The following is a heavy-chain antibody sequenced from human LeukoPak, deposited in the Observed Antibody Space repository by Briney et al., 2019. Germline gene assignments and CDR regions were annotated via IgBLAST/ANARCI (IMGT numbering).Heavy chain of an antibody. CDR3: ARLRFIAANFDY. CDR2: INHSGST. J-gene: IGHJ4*02. D-gene: IGHD6-25*01. V-gene: IGHV4-34*01. Sequence: SETLSLTCAVYGGSFSGYYWNWIRQPPGKGLEWIGEINHSGSTNYNPSLKSRVTISVDTSKNQFSLKLSSVTAADTAVYYCARLRFIAANFDYWGQGTLVTVSS. CDR1: GGSFSGYY.